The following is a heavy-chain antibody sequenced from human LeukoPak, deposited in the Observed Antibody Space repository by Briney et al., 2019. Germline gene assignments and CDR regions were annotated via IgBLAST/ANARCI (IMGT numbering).Heavy chain of an antibody. V-gene: IGHV4-59*01. J-gene: IGHJ6*02. CDR1: GGSISSYY. D-gene: IGHD4-11*01. Sequence: SETLSLTCTVSGGSISSYYWSWIRQPPGKGLEWLGYVYYSGSASYNPSLKSRVTISVDTSKNQFSLRLSSVTAADTAVYYCARDGSNWSNDYYHGVDVWGQGTTVTVSS. CDR3: ARDGSNWSNDYYHGVDV. CDR2: VYYSGSA.